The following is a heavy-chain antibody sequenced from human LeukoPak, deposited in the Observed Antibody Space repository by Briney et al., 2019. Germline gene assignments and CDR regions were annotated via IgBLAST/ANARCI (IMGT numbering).Heavy chain of an antibody. J-gene: IGHJ3*02. CDR3: ARSTITMIVEGFDI. V-gene: IGHV1-69*01. CDR2: IIPIFGTA. CDR1: GGTFSSYA. D-gene: IGHD3-22*01. Sequence: SVKVSCKASGGTFSSYAISWVRQAPGQGLEWMGGIIPIFGTANYAQKFQGRVTITAAESTSTAYMELSSLRSEATAVYYCARSTITMIVEGFDIWGQGTMVTVSS.